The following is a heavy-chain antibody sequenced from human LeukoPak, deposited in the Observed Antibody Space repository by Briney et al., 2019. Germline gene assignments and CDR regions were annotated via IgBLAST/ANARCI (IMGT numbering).Heavy chain of an antibody. V-gene: IGHV4-34*01. J-gene: IGHJ4*02. CDR3: ARHNFRRRFLAL. Sequence: SETLSLTCAVYGGSFSGYYWSWIRQPPGKGLEWIGEIYHSGSTNYNPSLKSRVTISVDTSKNQFSLKLSSVTAADTAVYYCARHNFRRRFLALWGQGTLVTVSS. CDR2: IYHSGST. D-gene: IGHD3-3*01. CDR1: GGSFSGYY.